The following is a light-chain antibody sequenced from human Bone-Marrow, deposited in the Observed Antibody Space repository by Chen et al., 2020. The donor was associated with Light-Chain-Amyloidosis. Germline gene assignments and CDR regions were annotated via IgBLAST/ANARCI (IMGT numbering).Light chain of an antibody. V-gene: IGLV3-25*03. J-gene: IGLJ2*01. CDR3: QSADSSGTYEVI. CDR2: RDT. CDR1: DLPTKY. Sequence: SYELTQPPSVSVSPGQTARITCSGDDLPTKYAYWYQQKPGQAPVLVIHRDTERPSGISERVSGCRSGTTATLTISGVQAEDEADYHCQSADSSGTYEVIFGGGTKLTVL.